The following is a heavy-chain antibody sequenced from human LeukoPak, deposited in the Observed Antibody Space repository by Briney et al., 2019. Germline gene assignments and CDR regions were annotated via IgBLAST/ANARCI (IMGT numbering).Heavy chain of an antibody. J-gene: IGHJ6*03. Sequence: SETLSLTCTVSGGSISSYYWSWIRQPPGKGLEWIGYIYYSGSTNYNPSLKSRVTISVDTSKNQFSLKLSSVTAADTAVYYYARGMTQEYYYYYYYMDVWGKGTTVTVSS. CDR2: IYYSGST. CDR1: GGSISSYY. V-gene: IGHV4-59*01. CDR3: ARGMTQEYYYYYYYMDV.